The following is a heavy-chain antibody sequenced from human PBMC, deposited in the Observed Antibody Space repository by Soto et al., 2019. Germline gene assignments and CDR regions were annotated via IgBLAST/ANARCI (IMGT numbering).Heavy chain of an antibody. CDR2: INHSGST. J-gene: IGHJ5*02. V-gene: IGHV4-34*01. CDR1: GGSFSDYY. D-gene: IGHD6-13*01. CDR3: ARGRAAAGTEGWFDP. Sequence: TLSLTCAVYGGSFSDYYWSWIRQPPGKGLEWIGEINHSGSTNYIPSLKSRVTISVDTSKNQFSLKLTSVTAADTAVYFCARGRAAAGTEGWFDPWGQGTLVTAPQ.